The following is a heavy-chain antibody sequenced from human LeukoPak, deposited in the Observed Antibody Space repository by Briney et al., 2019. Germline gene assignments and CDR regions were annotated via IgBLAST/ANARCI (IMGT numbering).Heavy chain of an antibody. CDR3: TRHSDSSGWYAGIDAFDI. Sequence: PGGSLRLSCAPSGFTFSGSAMHWVRQASGKGLKWVGRIGSRANTYATAYAASVKGRFTISRDDPKNRAYLQMNSLKTDDTAVYYCTRHSDSSGWYAGIDAFDIWGQGTMVTVSS. CDR2: IGSRANTYAT. V-gene: IGHV3-73*01. CDR1: GFTFSGSA. J-gene: IGHJ3*02. D-gene: IGHD6-19*01.